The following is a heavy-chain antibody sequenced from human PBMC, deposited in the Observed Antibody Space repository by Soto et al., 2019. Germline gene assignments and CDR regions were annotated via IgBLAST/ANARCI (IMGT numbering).Heavy chain of an antibody. D-gene: IGHD6-13*01. V-gene: IGHV1-69*08. Sequence: QVQLVQSGAEVKKPGSSVKVSCKASGGTFSSYTISWVRQAPGQGLEWMGRIIPILGIANYAQKFQGRVTITADKSTSTAYMELSSLRSEDTAVYYCARDAAARQGNDFDYWGQGALVTVSS. CDR2: IIPILGIA. J-gene: IGHJ4*02. CDR1: GGTFSSYT. CDR3: ARDAAARQGNDFDY.